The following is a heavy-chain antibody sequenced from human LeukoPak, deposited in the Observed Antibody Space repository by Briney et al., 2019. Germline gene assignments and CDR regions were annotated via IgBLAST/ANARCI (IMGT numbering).Heavy chain of an antibody. J-gene: IGHJ4*02. Sequence: ASVKVSCKASGYTFTDYYIHCVRQAPGQGLEWMGWIGPKNGDTHYAQKFQGRLTMTRDTSITTAFMELSSLRSEDTAVYYCARGAKFGGVIDNFDYWGQGTLVTVSS. CDR3: ARGAKFGGVIDNFDY. CDR1: GYTFTDYY. V-gene: IGHV1-2*02. CDR2: IGPKNGDT. D-gene: IGHD3-16*02.